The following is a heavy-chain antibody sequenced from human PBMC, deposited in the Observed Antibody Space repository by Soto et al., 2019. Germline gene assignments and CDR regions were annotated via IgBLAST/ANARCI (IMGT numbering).Heavy chain of an antibody. V-gene: IGHV3-30*03. CDR1: GFTFSSYG. CDR2: ISYDGSNK. D-gene: IGHD6-19*01. Sequence: GGSLRLSCAASGFTFSSYGMHWVRQAPGKGLEWVAVISYDGSNKYYADSVKGRFTISRDNSKNTLYLQMNSLRAEDTAVYYCARDGQEEVAGYFAYWGQGSLVTVSS. J-gene: IGHJ4*02. CDR3: ARDGQEEVAGYFAY.